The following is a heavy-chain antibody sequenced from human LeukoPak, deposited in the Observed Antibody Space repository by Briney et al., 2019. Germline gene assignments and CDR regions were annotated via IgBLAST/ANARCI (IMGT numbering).Heavy chain of an antibody. CDR3: ARGGSSGPYGRFDP. Sequence: SATLSLTCTLSGGSFSTYYWSWLRQPPGKGLEWIGYFHDSGITNYNSSLKSRVSISGDTSKNQFSMKLNSLTAADTAVYYCARGGSSGPYGRFDPWGQGTLVTVSS. CDR1: GGSFSTYY. V-gene: IGHV4-59*08. D-gene: IGHD3-22*01. CDR2: FHDSGIT. J-gene: IGHJ5*02.